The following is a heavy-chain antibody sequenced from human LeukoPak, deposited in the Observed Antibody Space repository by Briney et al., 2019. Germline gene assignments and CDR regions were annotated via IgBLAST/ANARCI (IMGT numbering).Heavy chain of an antibody. Sequence: SSETLSLTCTVSGGSISSYYWSWIRHPPGKGLEWIGYIYYSGSTNYNPSLKSRVTISVDTSKNQFSLKLSSVSAADTAVYYCARLRKIWAKYVWNYYGMDVWGQGTTVTVSS. CDR3: ARLRKIWAKYVWNYYGMDV. J-gene: IGHJ6*02. CDR1: GGSISSYY. V-gene: IGHV4-59*08. D-gene: IGHD3-16*01. CDR2: IYYSGST.